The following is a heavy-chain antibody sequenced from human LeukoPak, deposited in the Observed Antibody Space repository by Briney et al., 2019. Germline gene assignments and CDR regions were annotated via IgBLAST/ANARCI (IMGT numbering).Heavy chain of an antibody. V-gene: IGHV1-18*01. D-gene: IGHD3-3*01. CDR3: ARQRITIFGAPFDP. J-gene: IGHJ5*02. CDR2: ISAYNGNT. Sequence: GASVKVSCKTSGYTFTNYGISWVRQAPGQGLEWMGWISAYNGNTNYAQKLQGRVTMTTDTSTSTAYMELRSLRSDDTAVYYCARQRITIFGAPFDPWGQGTLVTVSS. CDR1: GYTFTNYG.